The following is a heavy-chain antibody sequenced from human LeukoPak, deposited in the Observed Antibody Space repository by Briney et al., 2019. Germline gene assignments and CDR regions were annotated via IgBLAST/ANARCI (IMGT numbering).Heavy chain of an antibody. CDR1: GFTFSSYW. V-gene: IGHV3-74*01. CDR2: INSDGSST. Sequence: PGGSLRLSCAASGFTFSSYWMHWVRQAPGKGLVWVSRINSDGSSTNYADSVKGRFTIYRDNAKNTLYLQMNSLRAEDTAVYYCARDMACGGDCYSFLPRRIYYYYYYMDVWGKGTTVTISS. D-gene: IGHD2-21*02. CDR3: ARDMACGGDCYSFLPRRIYYYYYYMDV. J-gene: IGHJ6*03.